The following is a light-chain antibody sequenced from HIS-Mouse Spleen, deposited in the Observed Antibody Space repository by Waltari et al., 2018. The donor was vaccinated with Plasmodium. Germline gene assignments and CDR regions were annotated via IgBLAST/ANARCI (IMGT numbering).Light chain of an antibody. Sequence: DIQLTQSPSFLSASVGARVTITCRASQSISSYLNCYQQKPGKAPKLLIYAASSLQSGVPSRFSGSGSGTDFTLTISSLPPEDFAAYYCQQSYSTPPTFGGGTKVEIK. V-gene: IGKV1-39*01. CDR3: QQSYSTPPT. CDR1: QSISSY. CDR2: AAS. J-gene: IGKJ4*01.